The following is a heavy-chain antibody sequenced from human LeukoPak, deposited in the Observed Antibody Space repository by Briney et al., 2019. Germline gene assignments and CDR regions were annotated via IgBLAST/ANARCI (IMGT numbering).Heavy chain of an antibody. CDR2: THYSGST. J-gene: IGHJ4*02. D-gene: IGHD5-24*01. Sequence: SETLSLTCTVSGDSISSSSYYWGWIRQPPGKGLEWVGSTHYSGSTYYSPSLKSRATISVDTSKNQFSLKLSSVTASDTAVYYCTRHDGYTNFDYWGQGTLVTVSS. V-gene: IGHV4-39*01. CDR1: GDSISSSSYY. CDR3: TRHDGYTNFDY.